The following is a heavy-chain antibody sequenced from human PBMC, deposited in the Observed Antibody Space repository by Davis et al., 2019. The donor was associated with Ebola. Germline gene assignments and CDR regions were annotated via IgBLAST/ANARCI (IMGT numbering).Heavy chain of an antibody. V-gene: IGHV3-7*01. CDR2: IKQDGSEK. J-gene: IGHJ6*02. CDR3: AKSLVVVMDYYGMDV. CDR1: GFTFSSYW. D-gene: IGHD3-22*01. Sequence: GESLKISCAASGFTFSSYWMSWVRQAPGKGLEWVANIKQDGSEKYYVDSVKGRFTISRDNSKNTLYLQMNSLRAEDTAVYYCAKSLVVVMDYYGMDVWGQGTTVTVSS.